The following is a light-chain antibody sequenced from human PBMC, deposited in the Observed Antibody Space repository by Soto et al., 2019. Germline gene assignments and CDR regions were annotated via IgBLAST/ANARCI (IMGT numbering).Light chain of an antibody. CDR1: SSDVGGYNY. CDR3: SSYAGSSNV. Sequence: QAVLTQPPYASGSPGQSVAISCTGTSSDVGGYNYVSWYQQHPGKAPKLMIYEVNKRPSGIPDRFSGSKSGNTASLTVSGLQAEYEADYYCSSYAGSSNVFGTGTKFTVL. J-gene: IGLJ1*01. V-gene: IGLV2-8*01. CDR2: EVN.